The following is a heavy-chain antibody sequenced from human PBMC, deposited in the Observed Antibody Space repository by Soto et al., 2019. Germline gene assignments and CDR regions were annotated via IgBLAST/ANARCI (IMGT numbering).Heavy chain of an antibody. CDR2: FFHGGTT. Sequence: ETLSLTCAVSGYSISRGYYWGWIRQPPGRGLEWIGSFFHGGTTYYKPSLKSRVTISEDTSTNQFSLKLSSVTAADTAVYFCARLIWTDLYRGGYVVNWGQGTLVTVSS. D-gene: IGHD3-9*01. CDR1: GYSISRGYY. CDR3: ARLIWTDLYRGGYVVN. V-gene: IGHV4-38-2*01. J-gene: IGHJ4*02.